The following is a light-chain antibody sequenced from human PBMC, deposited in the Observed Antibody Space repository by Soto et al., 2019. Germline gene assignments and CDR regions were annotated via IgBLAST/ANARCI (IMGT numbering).Light chain of an antibody. V-gene: IGKV3-11*01. Sequence: EIVLTQSPATLSLSPGERATLSCRASQSVSSYFAWYQHKPGQAPRLLIYDASNRATGIPARFSGSGSGTDFTLTISSLEPEDFAVYYCQQRSSWRPAFGGGTKVEIK. J-gene: IGKJ4*01. CDR3: QQRSSWRPA. CDR1: QSVSSY. CDR2: DAS.